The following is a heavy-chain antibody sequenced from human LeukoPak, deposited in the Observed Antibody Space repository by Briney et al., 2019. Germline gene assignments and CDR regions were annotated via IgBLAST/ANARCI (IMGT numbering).Heavy chain of an antibody. CDR2: IKEDGSLK. V-gene: IGHV3-7*01. CDR1: GFGFSNFW. D-gene: IGHD2/OR15-2a*01. J-gene: IGHJ4*02. CDR3: VRDWAPASMQAAPFDC. Sequence: GGSLRLSCAASGFGFSNFWMSWVRQAPGKGLEWVANIKEDGSLKNYVDSVEGRFTVSRDNAKNTLYLQMNSLRLEDTAVYYCVRDWAPASMQAAPFDCWGQGTLVTVSS.